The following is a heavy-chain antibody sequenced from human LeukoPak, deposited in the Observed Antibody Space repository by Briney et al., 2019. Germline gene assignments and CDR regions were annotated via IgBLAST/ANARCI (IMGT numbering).Heavy chain of an antibody. D-gene: IGHD3-10*01. CDR2: ISAYNGNT. CDR3: ARARDLWFGEPRPRYGMDV. J-gene: IGHJ6*02. V-gene: IGHV1-18*01. CDR1: GYTFTSYG. Sequence: ASVKVSCKASGYTFTSYGISWVRQAPGQGLEWMGWISAYNGNTNYAQKLQGRVTMTTDTSTSTAYMELRSLRSDDTAVYYCARARDLWFGEPRPRYGMDVWGQGTTVTVSS.